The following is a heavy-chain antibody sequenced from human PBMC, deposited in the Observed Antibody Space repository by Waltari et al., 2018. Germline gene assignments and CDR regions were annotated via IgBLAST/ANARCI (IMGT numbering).Heavy chain of an antibody. CDR3: ARPNSSGWYGADAFDI. Sequence: QVQLVQSGAEVKKPGSSVKVSCKASGGTFSSYAISWVRQAPGQGLEWMGGLSPSFGKANYVQKVQGRVTITADESTSTAYMELSSLRSEDTAVYYCARPNSSGWYGADAFDIWGQGTMVTVSS. CDR1: GGTFSSYA. J-gene: IGHJ3*02. V-gene: IGHV1-69*12. CDR2: LSPSFGKA. D-gene: IGHD6-19*01.